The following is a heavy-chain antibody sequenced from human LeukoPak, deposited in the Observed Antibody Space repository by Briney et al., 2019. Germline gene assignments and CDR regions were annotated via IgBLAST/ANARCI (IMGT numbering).Heavy chain of an antibody. CDR3: VTHYDILTGYSW. CDR2: IRSKANSYAT. J-gene: IGHJ4*02. D-gene: IGHD3-9*01. Sequence: PGGSLRLSCAASGFTFSGSAMHWVRQASGKGLEWVGRIRSKANSYATAYAASVKGRFTISRDDSKNTAYLQMNSLKTEDTAVYYCVTHYDILTGYSWWGQGTLVTVSS. CDR1: GFTFSGSA. V-gene: IGHV3-73*01.